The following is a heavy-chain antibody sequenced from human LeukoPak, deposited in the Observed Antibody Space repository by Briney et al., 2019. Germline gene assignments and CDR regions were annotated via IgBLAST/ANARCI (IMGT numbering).Heavy chain of an antibody. CDR3: ARAFGSSVVVPSSDY. V-gene: IGHV3-21*01. Sequence: GGSLRLSCAASGFTFSSYSMNWVRQAPGKGLEWVSSISSSSSYIYYADSVKGRFTISRDNAKNSLYLQMNSLRAEDTAVYYCARAFGSSVVVPSSDYWGQGILVTVSS. D-gene: IGHD5/OR15-5a*01. J-gene: IGHJ4*02. CDR1: GFTFSSYS. CDR2: ISSSSSYI.